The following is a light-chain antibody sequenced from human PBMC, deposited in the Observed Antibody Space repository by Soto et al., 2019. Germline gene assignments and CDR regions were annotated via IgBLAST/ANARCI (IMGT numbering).Light chain of an antibody. J-gene: IGLJ2*01. CDR1: SSGVENYNL. CDR2: EGS. CDR3: SSYAGAVV. V-gene: IGLV2-23*01. Sequence: QAVVTQPASVSGSPGQSITLSCTRTSSGVENYNLVSWYQHRPGKAPKLIIYEGSQRPSGVSDRFSGSESGNTASLTISGLRAEDEADYYCSSYAGAVVFGGGTKLTVL.